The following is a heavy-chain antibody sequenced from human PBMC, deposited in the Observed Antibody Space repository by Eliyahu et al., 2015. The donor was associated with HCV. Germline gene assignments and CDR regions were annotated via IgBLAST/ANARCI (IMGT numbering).Heavy chain of an antibody. D-gene: IGHD3-22*01. V-gene: IGHV3-15*01. J-gene: IGHJ1*01. Sequence: EVQLVESGGGLVKPGGSLRLSCAASGFPFXNAWLTWVRQAPGKGLGWVGRIKTKTDGGTTEYAEPVKGRFTISRDDSKNTLYLQMNSLKTEDTAVYYCSPAYYYESSGSYYFGYLQHWGQGTPVTVSS. CDR1: GFPFXNAW. CDR2: IKTKTDGGTT. CDR3: SPAYYYESSGSYYFGYLQH.